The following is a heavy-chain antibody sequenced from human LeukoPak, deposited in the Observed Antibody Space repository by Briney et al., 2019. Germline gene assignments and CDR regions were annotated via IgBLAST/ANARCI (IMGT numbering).Heavy chain of an antibody. CDR2: FDPEQATT. J-gene: IGHJ5*02. CDR3: ATRSGDFWSGFET. V-gene: IGHV1-24*01. Sequence: ASVKVSCKVSGDSLSDLNIQWVRQAPGKGLECMGGFDPEQATTIYAQKFQGRLTMTEEISTDTAYMELSSLTSEDTAVYYCATRSGDFWSGFETWGQGTLVTVSS. CDR1: GDSLSDLN. D-gene: IGHD3-3*01.